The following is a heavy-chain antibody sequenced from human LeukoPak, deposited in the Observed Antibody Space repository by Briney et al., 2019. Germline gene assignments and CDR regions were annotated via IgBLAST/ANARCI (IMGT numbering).Heavy chain of an antibody. CDR1: GFTFTSYN. CDR2: MNPNSGST. Sequence: GASVKVSCKASGFTFTSYNIYWVRQAPGQGLECLGWMNPNSGSTDYAQKFQGRVTMTRNTSINTAYMELSSLRSEDTAVYFCARGLSAGRPRRFDPWGQGSLVTVSS. D-gene: IGHD6-6*01. J-gene: IGHJ5*02. V-gene: IGHV1-8*01. CDR3: ARGLSAGRPRRFDP.